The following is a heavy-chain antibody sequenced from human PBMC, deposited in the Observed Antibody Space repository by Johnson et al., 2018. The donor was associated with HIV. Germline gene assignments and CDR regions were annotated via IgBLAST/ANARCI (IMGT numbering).Heavy chain of an antibody. Sequence: QVQLVESGGGVVQPGRSLRLSCAASGFTFSSYGMHWVRQVPGKGLAWVARIHHDGSSTCYADSVKGRFTISRDNTKNPLYLQMNRLRAENTALYYCAKDQAPVVPAGRGAFEIWGQGTMVTVSS. V-gene: IGHV3-30*02. J-gene: IGHJ3*02. CDR3: AKDQAPVVPAGRGAFEI. CDR1: GFTFSSYG. CDR2: IHHDGSST. D-gene: IGHD2-2*01.